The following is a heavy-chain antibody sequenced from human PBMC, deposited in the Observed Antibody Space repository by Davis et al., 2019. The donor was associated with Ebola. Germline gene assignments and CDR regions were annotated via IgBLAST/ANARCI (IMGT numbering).Heavy chain of an antibody. V-gene: IGHV3-7*04. CDR1: GFSLSSYW. D-gene: IGHD3-3*01. CDR2: IKHDGSEK. Sequence: GESLKIPCAASGFSLSSYWMGCVRQAPGKGLEWVANIKHDGSEKYYVDSVKGRLTISRDNAKNSLYLQMNSLRVEETAVYYCARGPTYYDFWSGDKFFDYWGQGTLVTVSS. J-gene: IGHJ4*02. CDR3: ARGPTYYDFWSGDKFFDY.